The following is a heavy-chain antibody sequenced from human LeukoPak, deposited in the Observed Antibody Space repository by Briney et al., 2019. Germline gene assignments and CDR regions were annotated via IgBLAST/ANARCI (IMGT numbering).Heavy chain of an antibody. CDR3: ARDGGIAAAVLYYY. CDR2: IYSGDST. V-gene: IGHV3-53*01. CDR1: GFTFSDYY. J-gene: IGHJ4*02. D-gene: IGHD6-13*01. Sequence: PGGSLRLSCAASGFTFSDYYMSWIRQAPGKGPEWVSVIYSGDSTFYADSMKGRFTISRDNSKNTLYLQIDSLRAEDTAMYYCARDGGIAAAVLYYYWGQGTLVTVSS.